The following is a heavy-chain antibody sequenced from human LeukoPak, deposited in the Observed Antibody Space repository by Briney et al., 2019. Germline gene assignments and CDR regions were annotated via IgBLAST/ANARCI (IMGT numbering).Heavy chain of an antibody. V-gene: IGHV4-39*01. J-gene: IGHJ4*02. CDR2: IHYSGST. CDR1: GGSISSSTYY. Sequence: PSETLSLTCTVSGGSISSSTYYWGWIRQPPGKGLEWIGTIHYSGSTYYNPSLKSRVTISVDTSKNQFSLKLSSVTAADTAVYYCARQRPHRQWLTPEGFDYWGQGTLVTVSS. D-gene: IGHD6-19*01. CDR3: ARQRPHRQWLTPEGFDY.